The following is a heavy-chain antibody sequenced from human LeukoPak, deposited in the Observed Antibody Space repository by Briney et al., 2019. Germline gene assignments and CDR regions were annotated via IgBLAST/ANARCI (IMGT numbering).Heavy chain of an antibody. J-gene: IGHJ4*02. Sequence: ASVKVSCKASGYTFTGYYMHWVRQAPGQGLEWMGWINPNSGGTNHAQKFQGRVTMTRDTSISTAYMELSRLRSDDTAVYYCARGGSGNSFSYWGQGTLVTVSS. D-gene: IGHD4-23*01. V-gene: IGHV1-2*02. CDR3: ARGGSGNSFSY. CDR2: INPNSGGT. CDR1: GYTFTGYY.